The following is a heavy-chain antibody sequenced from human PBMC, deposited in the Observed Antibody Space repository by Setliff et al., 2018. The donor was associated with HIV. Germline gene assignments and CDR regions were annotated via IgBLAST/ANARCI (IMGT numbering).Heavy chain of an antibody. CDR3: ARAGVVEGYYYYYYMDV. V-gene: IGHV3-30*03. Sequence: PGGSLRLSCRGFRTTFSGYGLNWVRQAPGKGLEWVAFISYDGSKKYDADFVKGRFTISRDNSKNTLYLQMNSLRTDDTAVYFCARAGVVEGYYYYYYMDVWGKGTTVTVSS. CDR2: ISYDGSKK. J-gene: IGHJ6*03. D-gene: IGHD2-15*01. CDR1: RTTFSGYG.